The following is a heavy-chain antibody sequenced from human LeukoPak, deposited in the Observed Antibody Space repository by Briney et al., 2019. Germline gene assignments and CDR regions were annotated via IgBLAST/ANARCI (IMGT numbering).Heavy chain of an antibody. CDR1: GYTFTSYG. D-gene: IGHD2-2*01. CDR2: ISAYNGNT. J-gene: IGHJ5*02. V-gene: IGHV1-18*01. CDR3: ANLGQDCSSTSCYEANWFDP. Sequence: GASVKVSCKASGYTFTSYGISWVRQAPGQGLEWMGWISAYNGNTNYAQNLQGRVPMTTDTSTSTAYMELRSLRSDDTAVYYCANLGQDCSSTSCYEANWFDPWGQGTLVTVSS.